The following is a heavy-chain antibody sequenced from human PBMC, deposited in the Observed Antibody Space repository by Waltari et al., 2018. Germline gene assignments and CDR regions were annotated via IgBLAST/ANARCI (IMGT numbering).Heavy chain of an antibody. D-gene: IGHD3-9*01. V-gene: IGHV4-39*01. CDR2: ISYSGST. Sequence: QLQLQESGPGLVKPSETLSLTCTVSGGSISSDSYYWGGIRHPPGKGLEWIGIISYSGSTYYNPSLKSRVTISVDTSKNQFSLKLSSVTAADTAVYYCARLSYHIVTGYGWFDPWGLGTLVTVSS. J-gene: IGHJ5*02. CDR3: ARLSYHIVTGYGWFDP. CDR1: GGSISSDSYY.